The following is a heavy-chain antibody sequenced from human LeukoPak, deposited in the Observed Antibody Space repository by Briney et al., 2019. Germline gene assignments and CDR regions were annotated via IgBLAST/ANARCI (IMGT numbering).Heavy chain of an antibody. CDR2: IYYSGRT. J-gene: IGHJ1*01. CDR1: GDSVSRSDSY. CDR3: ARRRYYDGSGYLE. Sequence: SETLSLTCSVSGDSVSRSDSYWDWIRQPPGKGLEWIGTIYYSGRTYYSPSLKSRVTVSVDPSNNQFSLTLRSVTAADTALYYCARRRYYDGSGYLEWGQGTLLSVSS. D-gene: IGHD3-22*01. V-gene: IGHV4-39*01.